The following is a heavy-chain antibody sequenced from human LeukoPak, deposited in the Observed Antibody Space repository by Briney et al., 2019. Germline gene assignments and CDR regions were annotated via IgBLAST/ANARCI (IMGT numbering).Heavy chain of an antibody. CDR2: IYYSGST. CDR3: ARSPWVGATDYYFDY. Sequence: SETLSLTCTVSGGSISSGGYYWSWIRQHPGKGLEWIGYIYYSGSTYYNPSLKSRVTISVDTSKNQFSPKLSSVTAADTAVYYCARSPWVGATDYYFDYWGQGTLVTVSS. J-gene: IGHJ4*02. CDR1: GGSISSGGYY. V-gene: IGHV4-31*03. D-gene: IGHD1-26*01.